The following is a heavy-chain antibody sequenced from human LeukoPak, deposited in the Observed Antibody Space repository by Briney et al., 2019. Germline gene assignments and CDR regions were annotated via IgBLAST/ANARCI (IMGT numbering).Heavy chain of an antibody. Sequence: PSETLSLTCTVSGGSISSSSYYWGWIREPPGKWLEWIGSIYHSGTTYYNPSLKSRVTISVDTSKNQFSLKLSSVTAADTAVYYCAREDGAYDYVWGSYRREYYFDYWGQGTLVTVSS. D-gene: IGHD3-16*02. CDR2: IYHSGTT. CDR3: AREDGAYDYVWGSYRREYYFDY. V-gene: IGHV4-39*07. J-gene: IGHJ4*02. CDR1: GGSISSSSYY.